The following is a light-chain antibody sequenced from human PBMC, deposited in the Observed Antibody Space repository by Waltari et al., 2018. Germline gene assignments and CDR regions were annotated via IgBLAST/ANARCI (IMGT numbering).Light chain of an antibody. CDR3: AAWDDSLNGYYV. V-gene: IGLV1-44*01. CDR2: SNN. Sequence: QSVLTQPPSASGTPGQRVTISCSGSSSNIGSNTVNWYQQLPGTAPKLLIYSNNPRPSGGPDRFSGAKSGTSASLAISGLQSEDEADYYCAAWDDSLNGYYVFGTGTKVTVL. CDR1: SSNIGSNT. J-gene: IGLJ1*01.